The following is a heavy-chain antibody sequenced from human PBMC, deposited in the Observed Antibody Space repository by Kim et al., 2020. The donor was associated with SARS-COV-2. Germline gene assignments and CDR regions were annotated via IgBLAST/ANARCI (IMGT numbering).Heavy chain of an antibody. CDR3: ARDGGWYGGAFDI. V-gene: IGHV4-39*02. CDR2: IYYSGST. Sequence: SETLSLTCTVSGGSISSSSYYWGWIRQPPGKGLEWIGSIYYSGSTYYNPSLKSRVTISVDTSKNQFSLKLSSVTAADTAVYYCARDGGWYGGAFDICGQGTMVTVSS. J-gene: IGHJ3*02. CDR1: GGSISSSSYY. D-gene: IGHD6-19*01.